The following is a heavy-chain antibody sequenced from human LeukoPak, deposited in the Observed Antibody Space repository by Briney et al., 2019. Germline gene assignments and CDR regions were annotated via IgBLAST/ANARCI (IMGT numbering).Heavy chain of an antibody. CDR3: AKDRDSGSYYEAFDI. CDR2: ISGSGGST. D-gene: IGHD1-26*01. V-gene: IGHV3-23*01. CDR1: GFTFSNYE. J-gene: IGHJ3*02. Sequence: GGSLRLSCVGSGFTFSNYEMNWVRQAPGKGLEWVSAISGSGGSTYYADSVKGRFTISRDNSKNTLYLQMNSLRAEDTAVYYCAKDRDSGSYYEAFDIWGQGTMVTVSS.